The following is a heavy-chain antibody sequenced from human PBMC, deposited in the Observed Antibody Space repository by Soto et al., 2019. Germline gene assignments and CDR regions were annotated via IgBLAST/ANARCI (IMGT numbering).Heavy chain of an antibody. CDR2: ISGSGGST. V-gene: IGHV3-23*01. CDR1: GFTFISYA. J-gene: IGHJ5*02. Sequence: GGSLRLSCAAYGFTFISYAMSWVLQAPGKGLEWVSAISGSGGSTYYADSVKGRFTISRDNSKNPLYLQMNSLRAEDTALYHCARYTVVQGFEAWGQGTSVTVSS. D-gene: IGHD2-15*01. CDR3: ARYTVVQGFEA.